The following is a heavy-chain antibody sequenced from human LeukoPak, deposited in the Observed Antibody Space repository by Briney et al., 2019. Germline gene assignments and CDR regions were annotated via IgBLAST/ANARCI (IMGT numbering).Heavy chain of an antibody. CDR1: GFTFSSYG. CDR2: ISGSGGST. V-gene: IGHV3-23*01. CDR3: AKGASVAVAGTPPRNYYYYYMDV. D-gene: IGHD6-19*01. Sequence: GGSLRLSCAASGFTFSSYGMSWVRQAPGKGLEWVSAISGSGGSTYYADSVKGRFTISRDNSKNTLYLQMNSLRAEDTAVYYCAKGASVAVAGTPPRNYYYYYMDVWGKGTTVTISS. J-gene: IGHJ6*03.